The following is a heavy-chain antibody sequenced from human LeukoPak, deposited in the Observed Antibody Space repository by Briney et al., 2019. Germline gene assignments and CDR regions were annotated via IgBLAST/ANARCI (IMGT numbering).Heavy chain of an antibody. V-gene: IGHV1-69*04. CDR2: IIPILGIA. Sequence: GSSVKVSCQASGGTFSSYAISWVRQAPGQGLEWIGRIIPILGIANYAQKFQGRVTITADKSTSTAYMELSSLRSEDTAVYYCASGEQQLVSFDYWGQGTLVTVSS. J-gene: IGHJ4*02. CDR1: GGTFSSYA. CDR3: ASGEQQLVSFDY. D-gene: IGHD6-13*01.